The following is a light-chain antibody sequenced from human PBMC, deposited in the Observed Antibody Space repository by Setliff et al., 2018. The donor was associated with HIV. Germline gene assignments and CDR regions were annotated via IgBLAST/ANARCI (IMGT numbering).Light chain of an antibody. CDR1: SSDVGSYSL. J-gene: IGLJ1*01. Sequence: QSALTQPASVSGSPGQSITISCTGTSSDVGSYSLVSWYQQHPGKAPKLIIYEVTKRPSGVSNRFSGSKSGNTASLTISGLQAEDEADYYCCSYAGSSTPYVFGTGTKV. CDR3: CSYAGSSTPYV. CDR2: EVT. V-gene: IGLV2-23*02.